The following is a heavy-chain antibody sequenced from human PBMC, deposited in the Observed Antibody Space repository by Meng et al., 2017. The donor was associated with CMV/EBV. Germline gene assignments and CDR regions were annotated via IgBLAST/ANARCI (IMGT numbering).Heavy chain of an antibody. Sequence: GESLKISCAASGFTFSSYGMHWVRQAPGKGLEWVAFIRYDGSNKYYADSVKGRFTISRDNSKNTLYLQMNSLRAEDTAVYYCAKGQVSLWSGMDVWGQGTTVTVSS. CDR1: GFTFSSYG. J-gene: IGHJ6*02. D-gene: IGHD2-8*02. CDR2: IRYDGSNK. V-gene: IGHV3-30*02. CDR3: AKGQVSLWSGMDV.